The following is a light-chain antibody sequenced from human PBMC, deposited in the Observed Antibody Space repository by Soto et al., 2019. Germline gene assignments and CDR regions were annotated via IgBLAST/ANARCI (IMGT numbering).Light chain of an antibody. J-gene: IGLJ1*01. CDR1: SSDVGSYNL. CDR3: CSYAGSSTLV. CDR2: EVS. V-gene: IGLV2-23*02. Sequence: QSVLTQPASVSGSPGQSITISCTGTSSDVGSYNLVSWYQHHPGKAPKLMIYEVSKRPSGVSNRFSGSKSGNTASLTISGLQAEDEADYYCCSYAGSSTLVFGTGTKVTVL.